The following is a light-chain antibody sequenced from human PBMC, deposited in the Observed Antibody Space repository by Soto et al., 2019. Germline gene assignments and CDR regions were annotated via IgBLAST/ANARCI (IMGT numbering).Light chain of an antibody. V-gene: IGKV3-20*01. J-gene: IGKJ1*01. CDR3: QQYSSSRT. Sequence: EIVLTQSPGTLSLSPGKRATLSCRASQSISSSYLAWYQQRPGQAPRLLIYGASSRATGIPDRFSGSGSGTEFTLTITRLEPEDFAVYYCQQYSSSRTFGQGTKVDIK. CDR2: GAS. CDR1: QSISSSY.